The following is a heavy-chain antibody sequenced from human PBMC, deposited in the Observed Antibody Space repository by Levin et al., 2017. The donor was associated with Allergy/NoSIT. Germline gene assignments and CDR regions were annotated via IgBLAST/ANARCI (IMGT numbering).Heavy chain of an antibody. CDR3: ARDRRGIAAPYYGMDV. CDR1: GFTFSDYY. CDR2: ISSSGSTI. V-gene: IGHV3-11*01. D-gene: IGHD6-6*01. Sequence: GESLKISCAASGFTFSDYYMSWIRQAPGKGLEWVSYISSSGSTIYYADSVKGRFTISRDNAKNSLYLQMNSLRAEDTAVYYCARDRRGIAAPYYGMDVWGQGTTVTVSS. J-gene: IGHJ6*02.